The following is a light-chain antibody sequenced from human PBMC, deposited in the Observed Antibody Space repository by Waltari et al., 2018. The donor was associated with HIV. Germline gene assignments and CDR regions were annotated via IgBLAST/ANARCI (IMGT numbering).Light chain of an antibody. CDR1: SSNIGSNT. CDR3: AAGDDSLNGPV. Sequence: QSVLTQPPSASGTPGQRVTISCSGSSSNIGSNTVNWYQQLPGTAPKLLIYSNKQRPSGVPVRFAGSKSGTSASLAISGLQSEDEADYYCAAGDDSLNGPVFGGGTKLTVI. V-gene: IGLV1-44*01. CDR2: SNK. J-gene: IGLJ3*02.